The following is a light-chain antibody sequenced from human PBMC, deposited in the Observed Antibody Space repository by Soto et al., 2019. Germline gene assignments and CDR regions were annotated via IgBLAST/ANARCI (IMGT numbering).Light chain of an antibody. CDR1: QSVRNN. V-gene: IGKV3D-15*01. CDR2: DAS. Sequence: EIVMTQSPATLSVSPGEIFTLSFRASQSVRNNLAWYQQKPGQAPRLLIYDASNRATGIPARFTGSGSGTDFTLTISNLQAEDVAVYYCQQYYSAPLTFGQGTRLEIK. J-gene: IGKJ5*01. CDR3: QQYYSAPLT.